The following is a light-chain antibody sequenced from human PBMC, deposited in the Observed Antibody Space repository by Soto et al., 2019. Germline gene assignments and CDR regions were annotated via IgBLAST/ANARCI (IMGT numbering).Light chain of an antibody. CDR1: HSINNY. J-gene: IGKJ1*01. CDR3: QQSYSTLGT. V-gene: IGKV1-39*01. Sequence: QMTRSPSSLSASVGDRVIITCRADHSINNYLNWYQQKPGQVPKLLIYAASTLQSGVPSRFSGSGSGRVFTLTINSLQPEDFATYYCQQSYSTLGTFGRGTRVEI. CDR2: AAS.